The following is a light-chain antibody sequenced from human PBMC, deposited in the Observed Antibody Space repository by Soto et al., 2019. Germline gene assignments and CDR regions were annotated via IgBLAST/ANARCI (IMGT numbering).Light chain of an antibody. CDR2: DAS. J-gene: IGKJ1*01. V-gene: IGKV1-5*01. CDR3: QQYSSFSRT. CDR1: QSISSW. Sequence: DIHITQSPSTLASSVGDRVTITCRASQSISSWLAWCQQKPGKAPKLLIYDASTLESGVPSRFSGSGSGTEFSLTISSLQPDDLATFYCQQYSSFSRTFGQGTKVDIK.